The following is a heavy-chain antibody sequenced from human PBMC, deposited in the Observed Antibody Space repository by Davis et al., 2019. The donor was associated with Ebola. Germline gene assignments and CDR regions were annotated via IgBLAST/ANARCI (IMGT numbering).Heavy chain of an antibody. CDR3: ARLPPAEAFDI. CDR1: ATSISGYY. Sequence: PSETLSLTCTVSATSISGYYWSWIRQPPGKGLEWVGYIFYSGSTKYHPSLKGRVTVSIDTSKSQFSLKLRSVTAADTALYYCARLPPAEAFDIWGQGTMVTVSS. J-gene: IGHJ3*02. V-gene: IGHV4-59*01. CDR2: IFYSGST.